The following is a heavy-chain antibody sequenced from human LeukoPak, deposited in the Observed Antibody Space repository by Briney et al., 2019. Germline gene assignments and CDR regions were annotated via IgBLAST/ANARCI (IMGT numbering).Heavy chain of an antibody. D-gene: IGHD6-19*01. Sequence: GESLRLSCAASGFTVSSNYMSWVRQAPGKGLEWVSVIYSGGSTYYADSVKGRFTISRDNSKNTLYLQMNSLRAEDTAVYYCARSSGWYNLQNWFDPWGQGTLVTVSS. CDR2: IYSGGST. V-gene: IGHV3-53*01. J-gene: IGHJ5*02. CDR1: GFTVSSNY. CDR3: ARSSGWYNLQNWFDP.